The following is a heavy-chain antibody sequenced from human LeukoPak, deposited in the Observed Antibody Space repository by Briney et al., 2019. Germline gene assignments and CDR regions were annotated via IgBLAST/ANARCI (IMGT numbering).Heavy chain of an antibody. CDR1: GFTFSNYA. V-gene: IGHV3-23*01. CDR2: ISNTGGST. CDR3: ARAPQHGDEAFDY. J-gene: IGHJ4*02. D-gene: IGHD4-17*01. Sequence: GGSLRLSCAASGFTFSNYAMSWVRQAPGKGLEWVSTISNTGGSTDYADPVKGRFSISRDSSKNTVYLQMNGLRAEDTAVYYCARAPQHGDEAFDYWGQGTPVTVSS.